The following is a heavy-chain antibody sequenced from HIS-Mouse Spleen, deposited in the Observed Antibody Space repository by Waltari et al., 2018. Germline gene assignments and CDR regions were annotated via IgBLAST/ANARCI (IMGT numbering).Heavy chain of an antibody. D-gene: IGHD6-13*01. CDR2: ISYDGSNK. V-gene: IGHV3-30-3*01. CDR3: ARARGSSSWTPRY. J-gene: IGHJ4*02. Sequence: QVQLVESGGGVVQPGGSLRLSCAAAGFTFSSHHMPWCRPAPGKGLEWVEFISYDGSNKNYADSVKGRFTISRENSKNTLYLQMNSLRAEDTAVYYCARARGSSSWTPRYWGQGTLVTVSS. CDR1: GFTFSSHH.